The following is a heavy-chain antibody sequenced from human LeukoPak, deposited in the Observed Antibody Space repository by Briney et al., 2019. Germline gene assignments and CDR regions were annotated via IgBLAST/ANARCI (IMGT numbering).Heavy chain of an antibody. CDR3: ARVPRSYYYYYYMDV. CDR1: GGSISGYH. J-gene: IGHJ6*03. Sequence: PSETPSLTCNVSGGSISGYHWSWIRQPPGKGLEWLGYIYYSGSSNYNPSLKSRVTISVDTSKNQFSLKLSSVTAADTAVYYCARVPRSYYYYYYMDVWGKGTTVTVSS. V-gene: IGHV4-59*01. CDR2: IYYSGSS.